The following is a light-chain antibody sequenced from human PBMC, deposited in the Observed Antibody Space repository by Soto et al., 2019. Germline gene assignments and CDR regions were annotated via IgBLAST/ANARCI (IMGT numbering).Light chain of an antibody. V-gene: IGKV3-15*01. CDR3: QQYNNWPPWT. CDR2: DAS. J-gene: IGKJ1*01. Sequence: ILMTQSPATLSVSPGERATLSCRASQSISNNLAGYQQKPGQAPRLLIYDASTRATGIPARLSGSGSGTEFTLTISGLQSEDFAVYYCQQYNNWPPWTFGQGTKVEIK. CDR1: QSISNN.